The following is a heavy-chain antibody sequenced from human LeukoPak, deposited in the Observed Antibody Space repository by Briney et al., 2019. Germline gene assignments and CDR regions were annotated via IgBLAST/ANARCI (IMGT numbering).Heavy chain of an antibody. D-gene: IGHD1-20*01. Sequence: GASVKVSCKASEYTFTGYYMHWVRQAPGQGLEWMGRINPNSGGTNYAQKFQGRVTMTRDTSISIAYMELSRLRSDDTAVYYCARPVLKGYDNCGYWGQGTLVTVSS. CDR3: ARPVLKGYDNCGY. V-gene: IGHV1-2*06. J-gene: IGHJ4*02. CDR2: INPNSGGT. CDR1: EYTFTGYY.